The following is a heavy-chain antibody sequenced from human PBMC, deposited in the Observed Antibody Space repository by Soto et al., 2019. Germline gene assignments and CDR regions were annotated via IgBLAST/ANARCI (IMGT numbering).Heavy chain of an antibody. J-gene: IGHJ4*02. V-gene: IGHV4-34*01. Sequence: TLSLTCAVYGGSFSGYYWSWIRQPPGKGLEWIGEINHSGSTNYNPSLKSRVTISVDTSKNQFSLKLSSVTAADTAVYYCARGRSFHFWSGYYYFDYWGQGTLVTVSS. D-gene: IGHD3-3*02. CDR1: GGSFSGYY. CDR2: INHSGST. CDR3: ARGRSFHFWSGYYYFDY.